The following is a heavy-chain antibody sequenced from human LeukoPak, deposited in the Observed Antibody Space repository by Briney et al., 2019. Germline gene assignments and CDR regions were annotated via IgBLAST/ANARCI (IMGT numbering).Heavy chain of an antibody. CDR2: TYYRSKWYN. J-gene: IGHJ5*01. CDR1: GDSVSTNSAT. Sequence: SQTLSLTCALSGDSVSTNSATWTWLRQSPSRGLEWLGRTYYRSKWYNDYAVSMKSRITINPDTSKNQFPLQLNSVTPEDTAVYYCARLVGASWFDSWGQGTLVTVSS. D-gene: IGHD1-26*01. CDR3: ARLVGASWFDS. V-gene: IGHV6-1*01.